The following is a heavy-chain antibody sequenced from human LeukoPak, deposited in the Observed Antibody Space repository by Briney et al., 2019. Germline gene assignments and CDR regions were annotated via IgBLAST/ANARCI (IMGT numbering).Heavy chain of an antibody. D-gene: IGHD3-22*01. J-gene: IGHJ4*02. CDR3: ARGRNYYDSRWDFDY. CDR1: GGSVSSGSYY. Sequence: SETLSLTCTVSGGSVSSGSYYWSWIRQPPGKGLEWIGEINHSGSTNYNPSLKSRVTISVDTSKNQFSLKLSSVTAADTAVYYCARGRNYYDSRWDFDYWGQGTLVTVSS. CDR2: INHSGST. V-gene: IGHV4-39*07.